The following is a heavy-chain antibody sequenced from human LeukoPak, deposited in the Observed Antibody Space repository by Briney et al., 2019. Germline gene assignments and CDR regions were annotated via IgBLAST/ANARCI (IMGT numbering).Heavy chain of an antibody. J-gene: IGHJ4*02. V-gene: IGHV3-15*01. CDR3: RYFDY. CDR2: IKSKTDGRTT. Sequence: GGSLRLSCAASGFTFSNAWMSWVRQAPGKGLEWVGRIKSKTDGRTTDYAAPVKGRFTISRDDSKNTLYLQMNSLKTEDTAVYYCRYFDYWGQGTLVTVSS. CDR1: GFTFSNAW.